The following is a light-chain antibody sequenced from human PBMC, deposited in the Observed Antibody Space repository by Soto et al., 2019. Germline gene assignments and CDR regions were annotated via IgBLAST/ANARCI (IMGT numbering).Light chain of an antibody. CDR3: QQRSNWPPYT. CDR1: QSVSSY. V-gene: IGKV3-11*01. J-gene: IGKJ2*01. CDR2: DAS. Sequence: EIVLTQSPATLSLSPGERATLSCKASQSVSSYSAWYQQKPGQAPRLLIYDASNRVTGIPARFSGSGSGTDFTLTISTLEPEDFAVYYWQQRSNWPPYTFGQGTKLEIK.